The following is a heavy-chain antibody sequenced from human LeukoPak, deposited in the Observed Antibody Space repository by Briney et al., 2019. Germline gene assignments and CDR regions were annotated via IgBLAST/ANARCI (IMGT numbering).Heavy chain of an antibody. V-gene: IGHV1-2*02. CDR3: ARQGALVKGIDY. Sequence: ASVKVSCKASGYTFTGYYMHWVRQAPGQGLEWMGWINPNSGVTNSAQKFQGRVTMTRDTSISTVYMELSRLRSDDTAVYYCARQGALVKGIDYWGQGTLVTVSS. D-gene: IGHD6-13*01. CDR1: GYTFTGYY. J-gene: IGHJ4*02. CDR2: INPNSGVT.